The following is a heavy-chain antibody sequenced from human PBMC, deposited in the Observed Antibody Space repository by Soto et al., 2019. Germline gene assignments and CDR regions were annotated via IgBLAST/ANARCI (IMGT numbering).Heavy chain of an antibody. Sequence: GGSLRLSCAASGFTFSSYSMNWVRQAPGKGLEWVSSISSSSSYIYYADSVKGRFTISRDNAKNSLYLQMNSLRAEDTAVYYCARDRGAWSANCGGDCYPENKLDYWGQGTLVTVSS. CDR3: ARDRGAWSANCGGDCYPENKLDY. V-gene: IGHV3-21*01. CDR2: ISSSSSYI. CDR1: GFTFSSYS. D-gene: IGHD2-21*02. J-gene: IGHJ4*02.